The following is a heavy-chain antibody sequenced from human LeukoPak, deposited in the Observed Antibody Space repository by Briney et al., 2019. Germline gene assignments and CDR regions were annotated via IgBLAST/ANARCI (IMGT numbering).Heavy chain of an antibody. Sequence: AETLSRTCSVSGGSISSSSYYWGWIRQPPGKGLEWIASIYESRSTYYNPYLKSRLTISVDTSKNQFSLKLTSVTAADTAIYYCARPYHYDSGSRGTAFDIWGQGTMVTVSS. CDR2: IYESRST. CDR3: ARPYHYDSGSRGTAFDI. CDR1: GGSISSSSYY. D-gene: IGHD3-10*01. V-gene: IGHV4-39*01. J-gene: IGHJ3*02.